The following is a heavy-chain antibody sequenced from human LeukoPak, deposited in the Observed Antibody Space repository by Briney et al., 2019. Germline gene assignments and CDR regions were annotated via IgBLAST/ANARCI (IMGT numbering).Heavy chain of an antibody. CDR3: ARGGGHYHSSSRVPLDY. D-gene: IGHD6-6*01. V-gene: IGHV1-2*02. CDR1: GYTFTSYY. CDR2: INPNSGGT. Sequence: GASVKVSCKASGYTFTSYYMHWVRQAPGQGLEWMGIINPNSGGTNYAQKFQGRVTMTRDTSISTAYMELSRLRSDDTAVYYCARGGGHYHSSSRVPLDYWGQGTLVTVSS. J-gene: IGHJ4*02.